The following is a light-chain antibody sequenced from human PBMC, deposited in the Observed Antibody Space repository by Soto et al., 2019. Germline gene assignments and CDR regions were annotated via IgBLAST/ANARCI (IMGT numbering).Light chain of an antibody. Sequence: DIQTTQSPSTLSASVGDGVSITCRASQYIGEYLAWYQQKPGSAPRLLIYDASQLDGGVSSRFSGSVSGTEFTLTITSLQPDDSGTYYCQQCQKYPWTFGQGTKVDIK. CDR2: DAS. J-gene: IGKJ1*01. CDR3: QQCQKYPWT. CDR1: QYIGEY. V-gene: IGKV1-5*01.